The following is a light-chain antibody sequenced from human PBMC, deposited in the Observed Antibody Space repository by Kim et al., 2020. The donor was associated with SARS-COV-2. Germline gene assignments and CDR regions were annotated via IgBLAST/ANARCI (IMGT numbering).Light chain of an antibody. CDR1: QSISGR. V-gene: IGKV1-5*01. Sequence: DIQMTQSPSTLSAFVGDRVTITRRASQSISGRLAWYQQKPGKAPKVLIYDASSLKSGVPSRFSGSASGTEFTLTISSLQPDDFATYYCQQYNSYPRTFGQGTKLEI. J-gene: IGKJ2*02. CDR3: QQYNSYPRT. CDR2: DAS.